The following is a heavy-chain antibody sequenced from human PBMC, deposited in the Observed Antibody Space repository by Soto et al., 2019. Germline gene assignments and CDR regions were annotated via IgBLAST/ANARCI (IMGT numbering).Heavy chain of an antibody. CDR3: ARHLSLVGATSFYYGMDV. CDR1: GGSISSSSYY. CDR2: IYYSGST. D-gene: IGHD1-26*01. V-gene: IGHV4-39*01. Sequence: SETLSLTCTVSGGSISSSSYYWGWIRQPPGKRLEWIGSIYYSGSTYYNPSLKSRVTISVDTSKNQFSLKLSSVTAADTAVYYCARHLSLVGATSFYYGMDVWGQGTTVTVSS. J-gene: IGHJ6*02.